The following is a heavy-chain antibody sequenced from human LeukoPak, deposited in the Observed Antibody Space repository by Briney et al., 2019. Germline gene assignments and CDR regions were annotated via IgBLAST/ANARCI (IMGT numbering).Heavy chain of an antibody. CDR3: ARERVVLWFAYGAFDI. CDR1: GFTFSSYG. V-gene: IGHV3-30*19. CDR2: IWYDGTNK. J-gene: IGHJ3*02. D-gene: IGHD3-10*01. Sequence: GGSLRLSCVASGFTFSSYGMHWVRQAPGKGLEWVAVIWYDGTNKYYADSVKGRFTISRDNSKNTLYLQMNSLRAEDTAVYYCARERVVLWFAYGAFDIWGQGTMVTVSS.